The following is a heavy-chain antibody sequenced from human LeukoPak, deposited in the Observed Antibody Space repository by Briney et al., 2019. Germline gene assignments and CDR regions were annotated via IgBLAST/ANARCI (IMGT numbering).Heavy chain of an antibody. CDR2: ISPSATTI. V-gene: IGHV3-48*01. CDR1: AFTFSGYS. Sequence: GGSLRLSCAASAFTFSGYSMNWVRQAPGKGLEWVSYISPSATTIYYADSVKGRFTISRDNAKNSLYLQMNSLRAEDTAVYYCAREYSSSSGRSFDYWGQGTLATVSS. J-gene: IGHJ4*02. CDR3: AREYSSSSGRSFDY. D-gene: IGHD6-6*01.